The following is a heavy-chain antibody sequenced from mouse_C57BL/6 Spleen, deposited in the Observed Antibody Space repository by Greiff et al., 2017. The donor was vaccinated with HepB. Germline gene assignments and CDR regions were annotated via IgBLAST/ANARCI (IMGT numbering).Heavy chain of an antibody. Sequence: EVKLMESGGDLVKPGGSLKLSCAASGFTFSSYGMSWVRQTPDKRLEWVATISSGGSYTYYPDSVKGRFTISRDNAKNTLYLQMSSLKSEDTAMYYCARQGAYYPFAYWGQGTLVTVSA. J-gene: IGHJ3*01. CDR3: ARQGAYYPFAY. D-gene: IGHD2-10*01. V-gene: IGHV5-6*01. CDR2: ISSGGSYT. CDR1: GFTFSSYG.